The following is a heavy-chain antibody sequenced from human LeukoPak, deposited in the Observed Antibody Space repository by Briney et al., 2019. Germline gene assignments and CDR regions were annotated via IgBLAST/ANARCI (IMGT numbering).Heavy chain of an antibody. CDR3: ARPAHDFGRAFGI. D-gene: IGHD3-3*01. CDR1: GGTFSSYA. Sequence: EASVKVSCKASGGTFSSYAISWVRQAPGQGLEWMGGIIPIFGTANYAQKFQGRVTITADKSTSTAYMELSSLRSEDTAVYYCARPAHDFGRAFGIWGQGTMVTVSS. CDR2: IIPIFGTA. V-gene: IGHV1-69*06. J-gene: IGHJ3*02.